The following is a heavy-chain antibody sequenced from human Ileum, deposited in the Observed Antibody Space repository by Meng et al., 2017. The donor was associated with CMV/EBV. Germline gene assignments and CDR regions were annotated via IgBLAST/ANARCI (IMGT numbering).Heavy chain of an antibody. CDR3: ARAKYWSLDY. CDR1: GASISSPSW. CDR2: MHHSRDA. J-gene: IGHJ4*02. D-gene: IGHD2/OR15-2a*01. Sequence: LPFAVSGASISSPSWSTWVRQPPGKGLEWIGEMHHSRDATYNPSLKSRITISVDQSNNQFSLKLSSVTAADTAVYYCARAKYWSLDYWGQGTLVTVSS. V-gene: IGHV4-4*02.